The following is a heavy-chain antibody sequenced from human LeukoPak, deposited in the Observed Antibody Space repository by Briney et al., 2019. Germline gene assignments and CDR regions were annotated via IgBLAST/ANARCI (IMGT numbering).Heavy chain of an antibody. V-gene: IGHV3-30*18. CDR2: ISYDGSNK. J-gene: IGHJ4*02. D-gene: IGHD6-13*01. CDR1: GFTFSSYG. CDR3: AKVLSHYGSWYGGLYLDY. Sequence: GRSLRLSCAASGFTFSSYGMHWVRQAPGKGLEWMADISYDGSNKYYADSVKGRFTISRDDSKNTLYLQMNSLRAEDTAVYYCAKVLSHYGSWYGGLYLDYWGQGTLVTVSS.